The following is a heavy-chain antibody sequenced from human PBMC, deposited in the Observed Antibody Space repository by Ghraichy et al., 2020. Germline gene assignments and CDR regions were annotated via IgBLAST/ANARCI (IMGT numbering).Heavy chain of an antibody. CDR1: GFSFSDYS. D-gene: IGHD6-13*01. CDR2: ITGSSITI. J-gene: IGHJ2*01. CDR3: ARLPLPRRAAVGDWYFDR. V-gene: IGHV3-48*01. Sequence: LSLTCEGSGFSFSDYSMIWVRLTPRKALEWVSYITGSSITIFYTDSVKGRFTISRDNAKNSLYLQMNSLRAEDTAVYYCARLPLPRRAAVGDWYFDRWGRGTLVTVSS.